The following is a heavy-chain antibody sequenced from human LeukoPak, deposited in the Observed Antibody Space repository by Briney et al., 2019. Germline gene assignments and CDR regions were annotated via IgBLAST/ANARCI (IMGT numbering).Heavy chain of an antibody. D-gene: IGHD1-26*01. CDR1: GFTFSDYY. CDR2: ISSSVNTV. V-gene: IGHV3-11*01. Sequence: GGSLRLSCAASGFTFSDYYMSWIRQAPGKGLEWLSYISSSVNTVYYADSVKGRFTISRDNAKNSLYLQMNSLRADDTAVYYCARLARWAYYFDSWGQGTLVTVSS. J-gene: IGHJ4*02. CDR3: ARLARWAYYFDS.